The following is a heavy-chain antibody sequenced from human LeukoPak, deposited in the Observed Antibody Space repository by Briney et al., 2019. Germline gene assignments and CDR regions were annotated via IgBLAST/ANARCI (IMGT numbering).Heavy chain of an antibody. CDR2: IYYSGHT. Sequence: PSETLSLTCTVSGAPITASNHYWGWIRQTPGKTLEWIANIYYSGHTLYNPSLKSRALISVDTSSNQFSLRLTSVPAADTAVYYCAAPSGPTYYSPVDFWGQGTSVSVSS. J-gene: IGHJ4*02. V-gene: IGHV4-39*01. CDR1: GAPITASNHY. D-gene: IGHD1-26*01. CDR3: AAPSGPTYYSPVDF.